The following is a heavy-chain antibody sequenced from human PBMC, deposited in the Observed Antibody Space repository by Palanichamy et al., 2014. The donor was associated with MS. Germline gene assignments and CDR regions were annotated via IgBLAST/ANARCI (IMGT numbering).Heavy chain of an antibody. J-gene: IGHJ6*03. CDR2: INHDGIEK. Sequence: EVQLVESGGGLVQPGESLRVSCEASGFTFRSYWMSWVRQAPGKGLEWVANINHDGIEKYYVDSVKGRFTISRDNAKNSLYLQMNSLRAEDTAVYYCARDGGYLDVWDKGTTVTVSS. CDR3: ARDGGYLDV. CDR1: GFTFRSYW. D-gene: IGHD3-3*01. V-gene: IGHV3-7*01.